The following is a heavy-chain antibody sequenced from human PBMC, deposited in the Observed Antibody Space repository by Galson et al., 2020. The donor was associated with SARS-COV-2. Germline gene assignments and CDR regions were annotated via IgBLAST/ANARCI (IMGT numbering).Heavy chain of an antibody. D-gene: IGHD3-3*01. CDR2: IYYDGTT. CDR3: AGDVVGITMYGVVTNYHFYGLDV. V-gene: IGHV4-39*07. Sequence: SETLSLTCTVSGASIDSTSYYWGWIRQPPGKGLEWLGIIYYDGTTYYNPSLKSRVTIPIDTSKNQFSLKLSSVTAAADSGVYYCAGDVVGITMYGVVTNYHFYGLDVWGQGTTVTVSS. J-gene: IGHJ6*02. CDR1: GASIDSTSYY.